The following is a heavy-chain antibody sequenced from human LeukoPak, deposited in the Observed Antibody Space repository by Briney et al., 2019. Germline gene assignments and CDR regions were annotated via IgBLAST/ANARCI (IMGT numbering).Heavy chain of an antibody. CDR3: AIPAFGVVTPSPNFDY. J-gene: IGHJ4*02. CDR2: ISGSGGST. Sequence: GGSLRLSSAASGFTFSSYAMSWLRQAPGKGLGWVSAISGSGGSTYYADYVKGRFTISRDNSKNTLYLQMNSLRAEDTAVYYCAIPAFGVVTPSPNFDYWGQGTRVTVPS. CDR1: GFTFSSYA. V-gene: IGHV3-23*01. D-gene: IGHD3-3*01.